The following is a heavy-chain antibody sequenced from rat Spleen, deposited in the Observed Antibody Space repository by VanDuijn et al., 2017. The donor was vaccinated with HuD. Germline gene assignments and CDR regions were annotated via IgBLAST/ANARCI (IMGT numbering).Heavy chain of an antibody. V-gene: IGHV2S61*01. CDR3: ASQHYYDGYHRDF. CDR1: GFSLISNS. D-gene: IGHD1-12*03. CDR2: IWGNGNT. Sequence: QVQLKESGPGLVQPSQTLSLTCTVSGFSLISNSVHWVRQPPGKGLEWMGLIWGNGNTNYNSALKSRLSISRDTSKSQVYLKMNNLQTEDTAMYFCASQHYYDGYHRDFWGQGVMVTVSS. J-gene: IGHJ2*01.